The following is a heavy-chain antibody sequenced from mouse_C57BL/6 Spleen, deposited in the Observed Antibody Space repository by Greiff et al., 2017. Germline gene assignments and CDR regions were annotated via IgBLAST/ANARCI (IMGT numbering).Heavy chain of an antibody. V-gene: IGHV6-3*01. Sequence: EVKVVESGGGLVQPGGSMKLSCVASGFTFSNYWMNWVRQSPEKGLEWVAQIRLKSDNYATHYAESVKGRFTISRDDSKSSVYLQMNNLRAEDTGIYYCTRITTVVAPGWGQGTSVTVSS. CDR2: IRLKSDNYAT. CDR1: GFTFSNYW. D-gene: IGHD1-1*01. CDR3: TRITTVVAPG. J-gene: IGHJ4*01.